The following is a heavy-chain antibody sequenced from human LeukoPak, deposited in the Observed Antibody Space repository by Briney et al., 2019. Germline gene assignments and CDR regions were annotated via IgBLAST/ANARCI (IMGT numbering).Heavy chain of an antibody. CDR1: EFTFTSYE. D-gene: IGHD6-6*01. V-gene: IGHV3-48*03. CDR3: ARGPSIAARYDAFDI. CDR2: ISSSGNTI. J-gene: IGHJ3*02. Sequence: GGSLKLSCAASEFTFTSYELNWVRQAPGKGLEWVSYISSSGNTISYADSVKGRFTISRDNAKNSLYLQVISLRAEDTAVYYCARGPSIAARYDAFDIWGQGTMVTVSS.